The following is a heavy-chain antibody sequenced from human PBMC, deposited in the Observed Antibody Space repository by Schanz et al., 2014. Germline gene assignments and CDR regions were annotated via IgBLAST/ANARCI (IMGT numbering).Heavy chain of an antibody. CDR2: ISAQTGDT. V-gene: IGHV1-18*01. J-gene: IGHJ3*02. Sequence: VQSVHSGTEVQKLGASVKVSCQTSGYTFTAYGINWVRQAPGQGLEWIGWISAQTGDTRYAQKMQGRVTMTRDVSSTTAFLELRSLRYDDTAVYYCTRGGYSYALSAFDIWGQGTILTVSS. D-gene: IGHD5-18*01. CDR3: TRGGYSYALSAFDI. CDR1: GYTFTAYG.